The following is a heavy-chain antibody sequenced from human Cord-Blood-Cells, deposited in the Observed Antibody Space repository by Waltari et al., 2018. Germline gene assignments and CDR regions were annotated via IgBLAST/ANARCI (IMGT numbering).Heavy chain of an antibody. V-gene: IGHV4-34*01. CDR2: INHSGSP. J-gene: IGHJ6*02. CDR3: ASAPGTTGTTYYYYYGMDV. D-gene: IGHD1-1*01. Sequence: QVQLQQWGAGLLKPSETLSLTCAVYGGSFSGYYWSWIRQPPGKGLEWIGEINHSGSPNYNPSLKSRVTISVDTSKNQFSLKLSSVTAADTAVYYCASAPGTTGTTYYYYYGMDVWGQGTTVTVSS. CDR1: GGSFSGYY.